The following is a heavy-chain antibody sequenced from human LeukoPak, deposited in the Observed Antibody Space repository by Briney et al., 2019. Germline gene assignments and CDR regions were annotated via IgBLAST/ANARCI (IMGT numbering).Heavy chain of an antibody. CDR2: IYYSGST. CDR1: GGSISSYY. V-gene: IGHV4-59*01. J-gene: IGHJ4*02. CDR3: ARSSQMYSSSWYEGPSPSYYFDY. Sequence: TSETLSLTCTVSGGSISSYYWSWIRQPPGKGLEWIGYIYYSGSTNYNPSLKSRVTISVDTSKNQFSLKLSSVTAADTAVYYCARSSQMYSSSWYEGPSPSYYFDYWGQGTLVTVSS. D-gene: IGHD6-13*01.